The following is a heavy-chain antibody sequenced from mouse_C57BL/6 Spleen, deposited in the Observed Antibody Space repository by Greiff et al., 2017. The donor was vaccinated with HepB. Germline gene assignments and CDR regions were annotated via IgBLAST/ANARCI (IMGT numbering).Heavy chain of an antibody. CDR3: VRERGLGFDY. CDR1: GFSFNTYA. Sequence: EVQRVESGGGLVQPKGSLKLSCAASGFSFNTYAMNWVRQAPGKGLEWVARIRSKSNNYATYYADSVKDRFTISRDDSESMLYLQMNNLKTEDTAMYYCVRERGLGFDYWGQGTTLTVSS. D-gene: IGHD4-1*01. V-gene: IGHV10-1*01. J-gene: IGHJ2*01. CDR2: IRSKSNNYAT.